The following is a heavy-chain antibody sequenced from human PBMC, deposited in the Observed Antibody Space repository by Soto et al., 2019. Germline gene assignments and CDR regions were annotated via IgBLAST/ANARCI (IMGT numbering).Heavy chain of an antibody. CDR1: GGSISSYY. CDR2: IYYSGST. Sequence: SETLSLTCTVSGGSISSYYWSWIRQPPGKGLEWIGYIYYSGSTNYNPSLKGPVTISVDTSKNQFSLKLSSVTAADTAVYYCARSPGTGDPMDYWGQGTLVTVSS. CDR3: ARSPGTGDPMDY. V-gene: IGHV4-59*01. J-gene: IGHJ4*02. D-gene: IGHD3-10*01.